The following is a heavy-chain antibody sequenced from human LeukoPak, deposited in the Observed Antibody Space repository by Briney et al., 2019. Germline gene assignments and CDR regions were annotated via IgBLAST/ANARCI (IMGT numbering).Heavy chain of an antibody. V-gene: IGHV3-30*03. J-gene: IGHJ4*02. CDR2: ISYDGSSK. D-gene: IGHD1-26*01. CDR3: ARDWSWAFDY. CDR1: GFTFSYYG. Sequence: PGGSLRLSCAASGFTFSYYGMHWVRQAPGKGLEWVAIISYDGSSKYYADSVKGRFTISRDIAKNSLYLQMNSLRDVDTATYYCARDWSWAFDYWGQGTLVTVSS.